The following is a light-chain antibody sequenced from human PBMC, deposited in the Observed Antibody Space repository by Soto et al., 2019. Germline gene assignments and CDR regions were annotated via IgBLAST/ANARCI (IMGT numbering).Light chain of an antibody. V-gene: IGKV3-11*01. CDR3: QQRSNWPQLT. Sequence: EIVLTQSPATLSLSPGERATFSCRASQSVSSDLVWYQQKPGQAPRLLIYDASNRATGIPARFSGSGSGTDFTLTISSLEPDDFAVYYCQQRSNWPQLTCGGGTKVEIK. CDR2: DAS. CDR1: QSVSSD. J-gene: IGKJ4*01.